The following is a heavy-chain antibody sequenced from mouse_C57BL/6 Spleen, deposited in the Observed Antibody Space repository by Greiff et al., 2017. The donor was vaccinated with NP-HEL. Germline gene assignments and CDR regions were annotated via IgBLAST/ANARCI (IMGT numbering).Heavy chain of an antibody. CDR2: ISYSGST. CDR1: GYSITSGYD. V-gene: IGHV3-1*01. J-gene: IGHJ3*01. D-gene: IGHD1-1*01. CDR3: ARDDYYGSSRGFAY. Sequence: EVKLQESGPGMVKPSQSLSLTCTVTGYSITSGYDWHWIRHFPGNKLEWMGYISYSGSTNYNPSLKSRISITHDTSKNHFFLKLNSVTTEDTATYYCARDDYYGSSRGFAYWGQGTLVTVSA.